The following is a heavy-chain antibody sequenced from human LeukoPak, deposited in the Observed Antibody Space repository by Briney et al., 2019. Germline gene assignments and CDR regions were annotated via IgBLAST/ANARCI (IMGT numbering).Heavy chain of an antibody. D-gene: IGHD3-16*01. V-gene: IGHV1-46*01. J-gene: IGHJ5*02. CDR3: ASMRGGEVRGFDP. Sequence: ASVKVSCKASGYTFTSYYMHWVRQAPGQGREWMGIINPSGGSTSYAQKFQGRVTMTRDTSTSTVYMELSSLRSEDTAVYYCASMRGGEVRGFDPWGQGTLVTVSS. CDR2: INPSGGST. CDR1: GYTFTSYY.